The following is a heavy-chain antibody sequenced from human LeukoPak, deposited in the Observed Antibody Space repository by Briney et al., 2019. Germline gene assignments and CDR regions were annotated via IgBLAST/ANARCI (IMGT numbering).Heavy chain of an antibody. CDR3: AKEHSSGWPSLDS. CDR1: GFTFDRYT. Sequence: PGGSLRLSCAASGFTFDRYTIHWVRQAPGKGLEWVSLIGRRDNNRYYADSVRGRFTISRDNSKNSLYLQMNSLRTEDTALYYCAKEHSSGWPSLDSWGWGTLVTVSS. CDR2: IGRRDNNR. J-gene: IGHJ4*02. V-gene: IGHV3-43*01. D-gene: IGHD6-19*01.